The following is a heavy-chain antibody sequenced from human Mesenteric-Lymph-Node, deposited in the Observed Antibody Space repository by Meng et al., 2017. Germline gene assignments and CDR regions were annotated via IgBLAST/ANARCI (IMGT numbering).Heavy chain of an antibody. V-gene: IGHV1-69*06. CDR2: IIPIFGTA. Sequence: SVKVSCKASGGTFSSYAISWVRQAPGQGLEWMGGIIPIFGTANYAQKFQGRVTITADKSTSTAYMELSSLRSEDTAVYYCARDGSDCTVHYCPYYYVMDVWGQGTLVTVSS. CDR3: ARDGSDCTVHYCPYYYVMDV. D-gene: IGHD4-17*01. J-gene: IGHJ6*02. CDR1: GGTFSSYA.